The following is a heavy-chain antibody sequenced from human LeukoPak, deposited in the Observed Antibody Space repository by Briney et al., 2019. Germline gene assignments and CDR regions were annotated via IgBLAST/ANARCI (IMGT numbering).Heavy chain of an antibody. CDR2: IYYSVIT. D-gene: IGHD3-3*01. V-gene: IGHV4-39*07. Sequence: SGALSLTCSDSAGSTSRSNHYYGCIRQPPRKRLESVGSIYYSVITYYNPSLKSRVTISVDTSKNQFSLKLSSVTAADTAVYYCARDPSPIFGEGEFDPWGRGTLVTVSS. J-gene: IGHJ5*02. CDR3: ARDPSPIFGEGEFDP. CDR1: AGSTSRSNHY.